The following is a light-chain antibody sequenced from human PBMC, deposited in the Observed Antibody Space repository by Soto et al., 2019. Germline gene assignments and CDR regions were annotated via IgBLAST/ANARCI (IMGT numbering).Light chain of an antibody. CDR2: EVS. V-gene: IGLV2-14*01. J-gene: IGLJ2*01. CDR1: SSDVGGYNY. CDR3: SSYTSDNTLV. Sequence: QSALTQPASVSGSPGQSITISCTGTSSDVGGYNYVSWYQHHPGKAPKLIIYEVSNRTSGGYNRFSGVKAGNTASLTISGLQAEDETDDYCSSYTSDNTLVFGGGTKLTVL.